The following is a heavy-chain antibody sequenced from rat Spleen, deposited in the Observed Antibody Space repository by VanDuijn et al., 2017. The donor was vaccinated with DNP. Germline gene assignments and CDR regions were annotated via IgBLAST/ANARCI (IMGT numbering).Heavy chain of an antibody. D-gene: IGHD4-3*01. CDR3: ARDLIIRDTTSAMDA. V-gene: IGHV2-41*01. CDR1: GFSLTIYS. CDR2: IWKHGAT. J-gene: IGHJ4*01. Sequence: QVQLKESGPGLVQPSQTLSLTCTVAGFSLTIYSVHWVRQPPGKGLEWMGVIWKHGATRYNSALKSRLSFSKATSKSQVFLKLNSLQTEDTATYYCARDLIIRDTTSAMDAWGQGTSVTVSS.